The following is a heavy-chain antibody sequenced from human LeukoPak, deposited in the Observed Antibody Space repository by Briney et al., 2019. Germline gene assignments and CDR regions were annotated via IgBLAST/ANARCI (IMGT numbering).Heavy chain of an antibody. CDR2: INPNSDYT. CDR1: GYTFTDYY. J-gene: IGHJ3*02. D-gene: IGHD2-15*01. Sequence: ASVKVSCKASGYTFTDYYIHWVRQAPGQGLEWMGWINPNSDYTFYAQKFQGRVTLTRDTSMSTAYMELRSLRSDDTAVYYCARGGNIVVVVAATEGVNAXXIWGXXTMVTVSS. V-gene: IGHV1-2*02. CDR3: ARGGNIVVVVAATEGVNAXXI.